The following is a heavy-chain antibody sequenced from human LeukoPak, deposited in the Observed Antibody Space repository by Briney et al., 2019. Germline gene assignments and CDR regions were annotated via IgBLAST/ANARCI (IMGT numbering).Heavy chain of an antibody. D-gene: IGHD4-11*01. V-gene: IGHV4-31*03. J-gene: IGHJ4*02. CDR1: GGSISSGGYY. CDR3: ARASKTLLYSRAFDY. Sequence: SETLSLTCTVSGGSISSGGYYWSWIRQHPGKGLEWIGYIYYSGSTYYNPSLKSRVTISVDTSKNQFSLKLSSVTAADTAVYYCARASKTLLYSRAFDYWGQGTLVTVSS. CDR2: IYYSGST.